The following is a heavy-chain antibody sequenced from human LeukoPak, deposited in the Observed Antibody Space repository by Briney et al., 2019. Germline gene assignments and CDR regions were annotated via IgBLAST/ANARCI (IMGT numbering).Heavy chain of an antibody. D-gene: IGHD4-17*01. CDR1: GFTFSSYA. Sequence: GGSLRLSCAASGFTFSSYAMSWVRQAPGRGLEWVSAISGSGGSTYYADSVKGRFTISRDNSKNTLYLQMNSLRAEDTAVYYCAKTPLRFNYFDYWGQGTLVTVSS. V-gene: IGHV3-23*01. CDR3: AKTPLRFNYFDY. J-gene: IGHJ4*02. CDR2: ISGSGGST.